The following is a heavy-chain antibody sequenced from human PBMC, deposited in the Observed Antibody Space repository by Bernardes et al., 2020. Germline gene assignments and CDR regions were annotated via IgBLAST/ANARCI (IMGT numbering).Heavy chain of an antibody. V-gene: IGHV1-8*01. D-gene: IGHD3-3*01. CDR1: GYTFTSYV. CDR2: MNPNSGNT. Sequence: ASVKVSCKASGYTFTSYVINWVRQATGQGLEWMGWMNPNSGNTGYAQKFQGRVTMTRNTSISTAYMELSSLRSEDTAVYYCARGGPTIFGVVTNWFDPWGQGTLVTVSS. J-gene: IGHJ5*02. CDR3: ARGGPTIFGVVTNWFDP.